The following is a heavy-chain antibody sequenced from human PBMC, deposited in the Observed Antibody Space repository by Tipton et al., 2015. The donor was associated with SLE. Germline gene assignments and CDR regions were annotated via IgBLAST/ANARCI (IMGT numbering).Heavy chain of an antibody. Sequence: QSGPEVKKPGASVKVSCKASGYTFTGYYMHWVRQAPGQGLEWMGWINPNGGGTNYAQKFQGRVTMTRDTSISTAYMELSRLRSDDTAVYYCARDIYSSSCYDYWGQGTLVTVSS. CDR2: INPNGGGT. CDR3: ARDIYSSSCYDY. CDR1: GYTFTGYY. J-gene: IGHJ4*02. D-gene: IGHD6-13*01. V-gene: IGHV1-2*02.